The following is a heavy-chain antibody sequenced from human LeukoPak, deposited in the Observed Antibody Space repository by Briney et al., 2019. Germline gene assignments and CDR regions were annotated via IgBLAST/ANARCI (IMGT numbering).Heavy chain of an antibody. CDR2: ISGSGGST. J-gene: IGHJ3*02. D-gene: IGHD1-26*01. CDR1: GFTFSSYA. V-gene: IGHV3-23*01. Sequence: GGSLRLSCAASGFTFSSYAMSWVRQAPGKGLEWVSAISGSGGSTYYADSVKGRFTISRDNSKNTLYLQMNSLRAEDTAVYYCARGGSGSYAYDAFDIWGQGTMVTVSS. CDR3: ARGGSGSYAYDAFDI.